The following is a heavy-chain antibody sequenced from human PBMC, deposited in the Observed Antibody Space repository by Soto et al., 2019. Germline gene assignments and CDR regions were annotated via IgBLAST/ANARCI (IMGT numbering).Heavy chain of an antibody. Sequence: SETLSLTCSVSGCSISSGGYYWSWIRQHPGKGLEWIGYIYYSGSTYYNPSLKSRVTISVDTSKNQFSLKLSSVTAADTAVYYCASYILTGNYYYYMDVWGKGTTVTVSS. V-gene: IGHV4-31*02. CDR1: GCSISSGGYY. CDR3: ASYILTGNYYYYMDV. D-gene: IGHD3-9*01. CDR2: IYYSGST. J-gene: IGHJ6*03.